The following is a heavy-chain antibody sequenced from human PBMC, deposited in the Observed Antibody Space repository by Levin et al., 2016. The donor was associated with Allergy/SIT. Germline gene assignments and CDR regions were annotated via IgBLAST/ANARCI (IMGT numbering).Heavy chain of an antibody. CDR1: GYTFTSYD. V-gene: IGHV1-8*01. CDR3: ARDLGYYYDSGGYVPSFEY. D-gene: IGHD3-22*01. Sequence: ASVKVSCKASGYTFTSYDINWVRQATGQGLEWMGWMNPNSGNTGYAQKFQGRVTITADKSTSTAYMELSSLRSEDTAVYYCARDLGYYYDSGGYVPSFEYWGQGTLATVSS. CDR2: MNPNSGNT. J-gene: IGHJ4*02.